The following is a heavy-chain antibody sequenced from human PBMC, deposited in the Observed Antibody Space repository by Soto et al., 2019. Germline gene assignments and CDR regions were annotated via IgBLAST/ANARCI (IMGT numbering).Heavy chain of an antibody. V-gene: IGHV4-31*03. Sequence: SETLSLTCTVSGGSISGGGYYWSWIRQHPWKGLEWIGYIYYSGGTYYNPSLKTRVTISVDASKNKFSLKLSSVTAADTAVYYCARAGCTNRVCSASNNYYYYGMDVWDQGTTVTVSS. D-gene: IGHD2-8*01. J-gene: IGHJ6*02. CDR3: ARAGCTNRVCSASNNYYYYGMDV. CDR2: IYYSGGT. CDR1: GGSISGGGYY.